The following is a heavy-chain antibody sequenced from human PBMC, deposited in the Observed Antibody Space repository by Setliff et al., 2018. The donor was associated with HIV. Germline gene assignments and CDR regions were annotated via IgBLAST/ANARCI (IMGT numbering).Heavy chain of an antibody. CDR2: IYYSGNT. V-gene: IGHV4-59*11. D-gene: IGHD3-22*01. Sequence: SETLSLTCTVSGGSITSHFWNWIRQPPGKGLEWIGSIYYSGNTNYNPSLKSRVTISLDTSKSQFSLKLSSVTAADTAMYYCARVLDYYDSSPYYFDYWGQGTLVTVSS. CDR3: ARVLDYYDSSPYYFDY. CDR1: GGSITSHF. J-gene: IGHJ4*02.